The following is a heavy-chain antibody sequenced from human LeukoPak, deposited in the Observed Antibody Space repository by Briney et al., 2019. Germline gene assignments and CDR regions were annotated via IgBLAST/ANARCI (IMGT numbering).Heavy chain of an antibody. V-gene: IGHV3-23*01. Sequence: GGSLRLSCAASGFTFSTYAMGWVRQAPGKGLEWVSAISGSGGSTYYADSVKGRFTISRDNSKNTLYLQMNSLRAEDTAVYYCAKPTGYSSSWYLVDYFDYWGQGTLVTVSS. CDR1: GFTFSTYA. CDR2: ISGSGGST. D-gene: IGHD6-13*01. J-gene: IGHJ4*02. CDR3: AKPTGYSSSWYLVDYFDY.